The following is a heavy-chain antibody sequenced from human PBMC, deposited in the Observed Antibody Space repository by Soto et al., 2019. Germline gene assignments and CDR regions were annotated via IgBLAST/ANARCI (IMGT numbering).Heavy chain of an antibody. D-gene: IGHD1-26*01. Sequence: GGPLRLSCAASGFTFSRYAMSWVRQAPGKGLEWVSAISGSGGSTYYADSVKGRFTISRDSSKNTLYLQMNSLRAEDTAVYYCASHSGSYYTYVDYWGQGTLVTVSS. J-gene: IGHJ4*02. CDR2: ISGSGGST. CDR3: ASHSGSYYTYVDY. V-gene: IGHV3-23*01. CDR1: GFTFSRYA.